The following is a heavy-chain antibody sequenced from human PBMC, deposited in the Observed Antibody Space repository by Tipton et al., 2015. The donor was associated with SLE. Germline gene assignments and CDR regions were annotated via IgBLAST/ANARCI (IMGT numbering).Heavy chain of an antibody. D-gene: IGHD4-17*01. J-gene: IGHJ3*01. CDR1: GGSFSDYY. CDR3: ASLMTTVTFDAFDV. CDR2: INHSGDT. V-gene: IGHV4-34*01. Sequence: TLSLTCAVYGGSFSDYYWSWIRQTPGKGLEWIGEINHSGDTNYNSSLRSRVTISVDTVRNQFSLKLYSVTVADTAMYYCASLMTTVTFDAFDVWGQGTMLTVSS.